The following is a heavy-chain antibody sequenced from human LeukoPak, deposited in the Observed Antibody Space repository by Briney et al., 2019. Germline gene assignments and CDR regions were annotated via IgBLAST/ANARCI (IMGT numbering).Heavy chain of an antibody. CDR1: GFTFSNYA. J-gene: IGHJ3*02. CDR2: NNGGGTT. Sequence: PGGSLRLSCAASGFTFSNYAMSWVRQAPGKGLEWVSVNNGGGTTYYADSVKGRFTISRDNSKNTLYFQMNSLRAEDTAVYYCARVALYALDIWGQGTMVTVSS. CDR3: ARVALYALDI. V-gene: IGHV3-53*01. D-gene: IGHD3-16*01.